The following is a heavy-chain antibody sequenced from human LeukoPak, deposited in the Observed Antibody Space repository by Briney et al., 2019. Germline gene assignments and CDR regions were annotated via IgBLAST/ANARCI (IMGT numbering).Heavy chain of an antibody. CDR1: GGSISSHY. CDR3: ARVRWNYPLD. J-gene: IGHJ4*02. D-gene: IGHD1-7*01. CDR2: IYYSGST. Sequence: SETLSLTCTVSGGSISSHYWSWIRQPPGKGLEWIGYIYYSGSTNYNPSLKSRVTISVDMSKNQFSLKLSSVTAADTAVYYCARVRWNYPLDWGQGTLVTVSS. V-gene: IGHV4-59*11.